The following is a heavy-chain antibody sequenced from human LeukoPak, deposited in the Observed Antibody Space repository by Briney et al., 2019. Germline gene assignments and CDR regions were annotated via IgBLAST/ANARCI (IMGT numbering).Heavy chain of an antibody. CDR2: ISGSGGST. D-gene: IGHD3-10*01. CDR1: GFTFSSYA. V-gene: IGHV3-23*01. Sequence: GGSLRLSCAASGFTFSSYAMSWVRQAPGKGLEWVSAISGSGGSTYYADSVKGRFTISRDNSKNTLYLQMNSLRAEDTAVYYCARAHQYYYGSGSYWGQGTLVTVSS. CDR3: ARAHQYYYGSGSY. J-gene: IGHJ4*02.